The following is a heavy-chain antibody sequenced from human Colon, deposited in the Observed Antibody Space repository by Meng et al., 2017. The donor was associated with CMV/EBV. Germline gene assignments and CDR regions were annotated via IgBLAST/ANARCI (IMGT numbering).Heavy chain of an antibody. V-gene: IGHV3-64*02. J-gene: IGHJ4*02. Sequence: GESLKISCTVSRFSFSDFWMNWVRQAPGKGLEYVAGISSDGRNKYYADSLKGRFTISRDNSKNTLYLEMGSLRPEDMAVYYCATDPSTVTTNYWGRGTLVTVSS. CDR1: RFSFSDFW. CDR2: ISSDGRNK. D-gene: IGHD4-17*01. CDR3: ATDPSTVTTNY.